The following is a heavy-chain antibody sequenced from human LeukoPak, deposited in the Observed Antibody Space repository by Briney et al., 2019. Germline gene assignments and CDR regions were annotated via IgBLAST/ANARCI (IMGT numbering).Heavy chain of an antibody. CDR3: ARLPGIAAAGTAYYHYGMDV. V-gene: IGHV4-39*07. CDR2: IYYSGST. Sequence: SETLSLTCTVSGGSISSSSYYWGWIRQPPGKGLEWIGSIYYSGSTYYNPSLKSRVTISVDTSKNQFSLKLSSVTAADTAVYYCARLPGIAAAGTAYYHYGMDVWGQGTTVTVSS. CDR1: GGSISSSSYY. D-gene: IGHD6-13*01. J-gene: IGHJ6*02.